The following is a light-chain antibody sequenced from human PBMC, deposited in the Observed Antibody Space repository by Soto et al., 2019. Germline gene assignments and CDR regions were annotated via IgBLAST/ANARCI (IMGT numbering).Light chain of an antibody. J-gene: IGKJ4*01. CDR1: QSVSSK. CDR2: GAS. Sequence: EIVMTQSPATLSVSPGEGATLSCRASQSVSSKLAWYQQKPGQAPRLLIYGASTRATGIPARFSGSGSGTEFTLTISSLQSEDFGVYSCQQYNNWPRATFGGGTKVDIK. CDR3: QQYNNWPRAT. V-gene: IGKV3-15*01.